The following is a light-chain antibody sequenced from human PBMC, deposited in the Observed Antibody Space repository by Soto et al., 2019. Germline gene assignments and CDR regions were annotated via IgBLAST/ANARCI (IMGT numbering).Light chain of an antibody. J-gene: IGKJ1*01. CDR3: QHYNIYSEA. Sequence: IQMTQSPSTLSGSVGDRVTITCRASQTISSWLAWYQQKPGKAPKLLIYKASTLKSGVPSRFSGSGSGTEFTLTISSLQPDDFATYYCQHYNIYSEAFGQGTNVDIK. V-gene: IGKV1-5*03. CDR2: KAS. CDR1: QTISSW.